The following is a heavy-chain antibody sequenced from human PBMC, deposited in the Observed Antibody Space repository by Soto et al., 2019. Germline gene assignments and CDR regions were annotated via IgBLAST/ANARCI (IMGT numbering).Heavy chain of an antibody. V-gene: IGHV1-69*08. CDR3: ARESVGDDPLLDY. J-gene: IGHJ4*01. D-gene: IGHD2-21*02. Sequence: QVQVVQSGAEVKKPGSSVKVSCKASGGSYSTYTITWVRQAPGQGLEWMGRVIPILGVVNYAQKFQGKVTITADKSTSTAYMEVGSLRSDDTAVYYCARESVGDDPLLDYWGQGTLVTVSS. CDR1: GGSYSTYT. CDR2: VIPILGVV.